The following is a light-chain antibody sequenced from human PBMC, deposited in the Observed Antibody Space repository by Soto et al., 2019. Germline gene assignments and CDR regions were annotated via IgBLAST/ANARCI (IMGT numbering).Light chain of an antibody. V-gene: IGKV3-20*01. CDR3: QKYGSSKLN. Sequence: EIVLTQSPRGLSLSREERATLSCRPSQSVSRSYLAWYQKKTGQAPWLLMYGASSRATGIPDRFSGSGSETDFTLTISRLEPEDSAVYYCQKYGSSKLNLGGGTKG. CDR2: GAS. CDR1: QSVSRSY. J-gene: IGKJ4*01.